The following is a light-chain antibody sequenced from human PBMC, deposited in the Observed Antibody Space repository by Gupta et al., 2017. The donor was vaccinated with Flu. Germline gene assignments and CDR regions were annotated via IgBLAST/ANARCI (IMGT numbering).Light chain of an antibody. CDR3: QQRSNWLS. Sequence: PGERATLSCRASQSVRSYLAWYQQKPGQAPRLLIYDAPNRATGIPARFSGSGSGTDFSLTISSLEPEDFAVYFCQQRSNWLSFGGGTKIELK. V-gene: IGKV3-11*01. CDR2: DAP. J-gene: IGKJ4*01. CDR1: QSVRSY.